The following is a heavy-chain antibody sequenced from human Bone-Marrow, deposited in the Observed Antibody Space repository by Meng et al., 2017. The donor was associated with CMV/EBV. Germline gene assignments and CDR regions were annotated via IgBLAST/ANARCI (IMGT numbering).Heavy chain of an antibody. CDR2: IYYSGST. V-gene: IGHV4-39*07. CDR1: YY. D-gene: IGHD2-2*01. CDR3: ARDHWYCSSTSCYNYYYYGMDV. J-gene: IGHJ6*02. Sequence: YYWGWIRQPPGKGLEWIGSIYYSGSTYYNPSLKSRVTISVDTSKNQFSLKLSSVTAADTAVYYCARDHWYCSSTSCYNYYYYGMDVWGQGTTVTVSS.